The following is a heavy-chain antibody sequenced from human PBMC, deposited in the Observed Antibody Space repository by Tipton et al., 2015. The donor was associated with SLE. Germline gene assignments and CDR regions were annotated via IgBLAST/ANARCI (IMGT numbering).Heavy chain of an antibody. CDR1: GDSITSYY. V-gene: IGHV4-59*04. CDR3: ASLGMDYYFDL. CDR2: IYYSGST. D-gene: IGHD7-27*01. J-gene: IGHJ2*01. Sequence: TLSLTCNVSGDSITSYYWSWLRQPPGKGLEWIGHIYYSGSTYYIPSLKSRITISVDTSKNQFSLRLSSATAADTALYYCASLGMDYYFDLWGRGTLVTVSS.